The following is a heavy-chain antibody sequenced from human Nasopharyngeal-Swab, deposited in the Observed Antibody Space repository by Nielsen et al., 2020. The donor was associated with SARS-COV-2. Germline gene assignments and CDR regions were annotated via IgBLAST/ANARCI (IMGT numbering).Heavy chain of an antibody. CDR2: VDPSDSYT. D-gene: IGHD3-10*01. CDR1: GSSFSNYW. V-gene: IGHV5-10-1*01. Sequence: GGSLRLSCEGSGSSFSNYWISWVRQVPGKGLEWMGKVDPSDSYTDYSPSLRGHVTTSVDRSISTAYLQWSSLKASDTAMYYCARQYQNYFGSGDYHGAFDIWGQGTMVTVSS. CDR3: ARQYQNYFGSGDYHGAFDI. J-gene: IGHJ3*02.